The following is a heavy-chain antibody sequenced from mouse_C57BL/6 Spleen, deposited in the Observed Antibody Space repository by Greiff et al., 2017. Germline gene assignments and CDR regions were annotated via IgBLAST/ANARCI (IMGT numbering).Heavy chain of an antibody. V-gene: IGHV2-6-1*01. CDR2: IWSDGST. J-gene: IGHJ2*01. D-gene: IGHD1-1*01. CDR1: GFSLTSYG. Sequence: QVQLKESGPGLVAPSQSLSITCTVSGFSLTSYGVHWVRQPPGKGLEWLVVIWSDGSTNYNSALKSRLSISKDNSKSQVFLKMNSLQTDDTAMYYCARHARYYGSSYFDYWGQGTTLTVSS. CDR3: ARHARYYGSSYFDY.